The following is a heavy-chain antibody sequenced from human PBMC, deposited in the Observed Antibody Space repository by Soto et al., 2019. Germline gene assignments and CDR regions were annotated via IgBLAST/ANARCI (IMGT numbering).Heavy chain of an antibody. CDR2: IWYDGSNK. Sequence: QVQLVESGGGVVQPGRSLRLSCAASGFTFSSYGMHWVRQAPGKGLEWVAVIWYDGSNKYYADSVKGRFTISRDNSKNTLYLQMNSLRAEDTAVYYCARGSSGGSTSHSWFDPWGQGTLVTVSS. V-gene: IGHV3-33*01. J-gene: IGHJ5*02. D-gene: IGHD2-15*01. CDR1: GFTFSSYG. CDR3: ARGSSGGSTSHSWFDP.